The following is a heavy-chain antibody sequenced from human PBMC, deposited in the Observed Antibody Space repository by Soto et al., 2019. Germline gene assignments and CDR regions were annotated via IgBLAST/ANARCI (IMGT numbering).Heavy chain of an antibody. V-gene: IGHV4-31*03. CDR2: IYYSGST. D-gene: IGHD2-2*01. CDR3: ARATNLDFQVFPASIQTVAAEGNFDD. Sequence: PSETLSLTCTVSGGSISSGGYYWSWIRQHPGKGLEWIGYIYYSGSTYYNPSLKSRVTISVDTSKNQFSLKLSSVTAADTAVYYCARATNLDFQVFPASIQTVAAEGNFDDWGQGTLVTVSS. CDR1: GGSISSGGYY. J-gene: IGHJ4*02.